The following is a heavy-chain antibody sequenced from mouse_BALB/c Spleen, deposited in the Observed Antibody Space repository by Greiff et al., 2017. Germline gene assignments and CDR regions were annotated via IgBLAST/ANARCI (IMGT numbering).Heavy chain of an antibody. Sequence: VQLKQSGAELVRPGSSVKISCKASGYSFTGYTMNWVKQSHGKNLEWIGLINPYNGGTSYNQKFKGKATLTVDKSSSTAYMELLSLTSEDSAVYYCLYRYDVGDYYAMDYWGQGTSVTVSS. CDR3: LYRYDVGDYYAMDY. V-gene: IGHV1-18*01. CDR1: GYSFTGYT. D-gene: IGHD2-14*01. J-gene: IGHJ4*01. CDR2: INPYNGGT.